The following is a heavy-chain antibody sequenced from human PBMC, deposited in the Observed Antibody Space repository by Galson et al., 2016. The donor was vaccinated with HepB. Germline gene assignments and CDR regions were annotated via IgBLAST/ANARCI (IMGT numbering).Heavy chain of an antibody. V-gene: IGHV4-59*08. CDR3: ARRRRVFEVLIDSDV. J-gene: IGHJ6*02. CDR2: IYHSGST. Sequence: SETLSLTCTVSGGSISSYYWSWIRQPPGKGLEWIGYIYHSGSTNYNPSLKSRVTISVDTSKNQFSLKLTSVTAADTAVYYCARRRRVFEVLIDSDVWGQGTAVTVSS. D-gene: IGHD3-3*01. CDR1: GGSISSYY.